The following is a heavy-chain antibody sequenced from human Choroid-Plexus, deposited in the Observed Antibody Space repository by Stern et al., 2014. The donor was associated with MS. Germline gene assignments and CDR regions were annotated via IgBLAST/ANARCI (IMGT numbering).Heavy chain of an antibody. CDR3: AKDRQYLTYFFDH. V-gene: IGHV3-30*18. Sequence: VHLVESGGGVVQPGRPLRLSCVASGFTFGSCAMHWVRQAPGKGLEGVAGVLYDGSNKYYADSVKGRFTISRDNSQNTLYMQMSSLRPEDTAVYYCAKDRQYLTYFFDHWGQGSLVTVSS. D-gene: IGHD2/OR15-2a*01. CDR2: VLYDGSNK. J-gene: IGHJ5*02. CDR1: GFTFGSCA.